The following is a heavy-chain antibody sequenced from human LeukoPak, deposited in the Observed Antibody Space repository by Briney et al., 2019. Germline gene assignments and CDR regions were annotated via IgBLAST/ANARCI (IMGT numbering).Heavy chain of an antibody. V-gene: IGHV1-46*01. Sequence: ASVKVSCKASGYTFTNYYIHWVRQAPGQGLEWVGIINPSGGGTSYAQKFQDRITMTRDTSTSTVYMELSSLRSEDTAVYYCATEPHSSGLFDYWGQGTLVTVSS. CDR1: GYTFTNYY. D-gene: IGHD6-25*01. CDR2: INPSGGGT. J-gene: IGHJ4*02. CDR3: ATEPHSSGLFDY.